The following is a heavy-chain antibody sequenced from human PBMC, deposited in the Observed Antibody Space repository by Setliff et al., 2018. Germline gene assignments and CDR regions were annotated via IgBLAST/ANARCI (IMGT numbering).Heavy chain of an antibody. J-gene: IGHJ4*02. Sequence: KTSETLSLTCTVSGGSISTYYWSWIRQPPGKGLEFIGYVYYSGTTNYDPSPKSRVTMSVDTSKNQFSLKLSSVTAADTAVYYCARGGTYRYFDYWGQGTLVTVSS. CDR3: ARGGTYRYFDY. CDR1: GGSISTYY. V-gene: IGHV4-59*01. CDR2: VYYSGTT.